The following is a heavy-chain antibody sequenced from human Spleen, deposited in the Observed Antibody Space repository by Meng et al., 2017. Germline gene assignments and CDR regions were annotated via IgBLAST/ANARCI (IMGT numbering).Heavy chain of an antibody. V-gene: IGHV1-8*02. CDR2: MNPNSGNT. CDR1: GYTFTSYG. CDR3: ARMYYDFWSGYWPPGVCNWFDP. D-gene: IGHD3-3*01. J-gene: IGHJ5*02. Sequence: ASVKVSCKASGYTFTSYGISWVRQAPGQGLEWMGWMNPNSGNTGYAQKFQGRVTMTRNTSISTAYMELSSLRSEDTAVYYCARMYYDFWSGYWPPGVCNWFDPWGQGTLVTVSS.